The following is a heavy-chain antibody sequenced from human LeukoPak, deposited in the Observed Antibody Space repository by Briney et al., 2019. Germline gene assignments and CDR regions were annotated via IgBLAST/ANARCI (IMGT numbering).Heavy chain of an antibody. Sequence: SQTLSLTCAISEDSVSSNSAAWNWIRQSPSRGLEWLGRTYYRSKWSTDYAVSVKSRITVNRDTSKNQFSLQLNSVTPEDTAVYYCARLENWAFDYWGQGTLITVSS. V-gene: IGHV6-1*01. CDR3: ARLENWAFDY. D-gene: IGHD7-27*01. J-gene: IGHJ4*02. CDR1: EDSVSSNSAA. CDR2: TYYRSKWST.